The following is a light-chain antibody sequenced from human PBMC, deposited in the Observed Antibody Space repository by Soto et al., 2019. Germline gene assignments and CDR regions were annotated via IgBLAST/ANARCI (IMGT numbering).Light chain of an antibody. V-gene: IGKV3-15*01. CDR1: QSVSSK. CDR3: QQYDKWPTWT. J-gene: IGKJ1*01. Sequence: EIGMTQSPSTLSVSPGEGATLSCRASQSVSSKLAWYQQKPGQAPRLLIYGASTRAPSIPARFSGSGSGTDFTLTISSLQSEDFAVYYCQQYDKWPTWTFGQGTMV. CDR2: GAS.